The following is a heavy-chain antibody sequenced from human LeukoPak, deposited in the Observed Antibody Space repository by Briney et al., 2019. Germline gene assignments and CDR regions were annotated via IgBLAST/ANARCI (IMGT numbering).Heavy chain of an antibody. CDR1: GFTFSDYY. V-gene: IGHV3-11*06. Sequence: GSLRLSCAASGFTFSDYYMSWVRQAPGKGLEWVSSISSSSSYIYYADSVKGRFTISRDNAKNSLYLQMNSLRAEDTAVYYCARYGSGSYSVAFDIWGQGTMVTVSS. CDR3: ARYGSGSYSVAFDI. J-gene: IGHJ3*02. D-gene: IGHD3-10*01. CDR2: ISSSSSYI.